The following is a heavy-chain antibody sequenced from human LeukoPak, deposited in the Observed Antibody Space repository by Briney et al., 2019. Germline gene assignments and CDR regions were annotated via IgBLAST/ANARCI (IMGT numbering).Heavy chain of an antibody. CDR2: ISRSGGSA. V-gene: IGHV3-23*01. D-gene: IGHD3-22*01. J-gene: IGHJ6*04. CDR3: ANDGNASSGYSDV. CDR1: GFTFSSYA. Sequence: GGSLRLSCSASGFTFSSYAMTWVRQAPAKGLEWVSAISRSGGSAYYAHSVKRRLTNSRHNPNNTLYLQMNSLRAEDTPVYYCANDGNASSGYSDVWGKGTTVTVSS.